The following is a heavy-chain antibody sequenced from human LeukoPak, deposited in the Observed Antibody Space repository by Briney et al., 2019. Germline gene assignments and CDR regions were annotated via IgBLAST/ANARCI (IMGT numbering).Heavy chain of an antibody. CDR3: ARVQHCKIAAAGTGFDY. Sequence: SQTLSLTCAISGDSVSSNSAAWNWIRQSPSRGLEWLGRTYYRSKWYNDYAVSVKSRITINPDTSKNQFSLQLNSATPEDTAVYYCARVQHCKIAAAGTGFDYWGQGTLVTVSS. J-gene: IGHJ4*02. D-gene: IGHD6-13*01. CDR2: TYYRSKWYN. V-gene: IGHV6-1*01. CDR1: GDSVSSNSAA.